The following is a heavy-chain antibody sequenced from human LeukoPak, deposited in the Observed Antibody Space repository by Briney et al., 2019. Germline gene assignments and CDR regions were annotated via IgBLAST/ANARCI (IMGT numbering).Heavy chain of an antibody. D-gene: IGHD4-11*01. V-gene: IGHV4-34*01. CDR1: GGSFSGYF. J-gene: IGHJ4*02. Sequence: PSETLSLTCTVYGGSFSGYFWNWIRQPPGKGLEWIGEINHSGSTNYSPSLKSRVTISVDTSKSQFSLKLTSVTAADTAVYYCARGTMTKLDYWGQGTLVTVSS. CDR2: INHSGST. CDR3: ARGTMTKLDY.